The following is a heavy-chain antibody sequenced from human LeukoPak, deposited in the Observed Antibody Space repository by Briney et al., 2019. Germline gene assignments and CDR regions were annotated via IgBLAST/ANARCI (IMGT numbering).Heavy chain of an antibody. CDR1: GYTFTSYG. CDR2: ISAYNGNT. CDR3: ARDSSGWYDYYYGMDV. V-gene: IGHV1-18*01. Sequence: GASVKVPCKASGYTFTSYGISWVRQAPGQGLEWMGWISAYNGNTNYAQKLQGRVTMTTDTSTSTAYMELRSLRSDDTAVYYCARDSSGWYDYYYGMDVWGQGTTVTVSS. J-gene: IGHJ6*02. D-gene: IGHD6-19*01.